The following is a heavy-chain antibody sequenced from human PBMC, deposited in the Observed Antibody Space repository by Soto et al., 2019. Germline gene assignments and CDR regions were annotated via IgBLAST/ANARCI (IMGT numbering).Heavy chain of an antibody. V-gene: IGHV4-59*08. Sequence: QVQLQESGPGLVKPSETLSLTCTVSGGSISGYYWSWIRQPAGKGLEWIGYIYYSGSSNYNPSLKSRVTISVDTSKNQFARKLTSVTAADTAVYYCATRDASGYYSYFDHWGQGTLVTVSS. J-gene: IGHJ4*02. D-gene: IGHD5-12*01. CDR2: IYYSGSS. CDR1: GGSISGYY. CDR3: ATRDASGYYSYFDH.